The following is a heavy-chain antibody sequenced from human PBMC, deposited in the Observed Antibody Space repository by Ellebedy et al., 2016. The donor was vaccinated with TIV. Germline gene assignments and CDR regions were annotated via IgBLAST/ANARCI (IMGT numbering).Heavy chain of an antibody. D-gene: IGHD5-18*01. CDR1: GYTFTSYY. Sequence: AASVKVSCKASGYTFTSYYMHWVRQAPGQGLEWMGIINPSGGSTSYAQKLQGRVTMTRDTSTSTAYMELSSLRSEDTAVYYCARDPPGYSYGVTGYTPDYYGMDVWGQGTTVTVSS. CDR3: ARDPPGYSYGVTGYTPDYYGMDV. CDR2: INPSGGST. J-gene: IGHJ6*02. V-gene: IGHV1-46*04.